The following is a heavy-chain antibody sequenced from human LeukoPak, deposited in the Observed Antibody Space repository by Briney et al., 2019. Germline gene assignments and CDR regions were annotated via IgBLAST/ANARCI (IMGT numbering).Heavy chain of an antibody. D-gene: IGHD4-17*01. J-gene: IGHJ4*02. CDR3: ASLPIANTVYFDY. V-gene: IGHV4-39*07. Sequence: SETLSLTCTVSGGSISSSSYYWGWIRQPPGKGLEWIGSIYYSGSTYYNPSLKSRVNISVDTSKNQFSLKLSSVTAADTAVYYCASLPIANTVYFDYWGQGTLVTVSS. CDR2: IYYSGST. CDR1: GGSISSSSYY.